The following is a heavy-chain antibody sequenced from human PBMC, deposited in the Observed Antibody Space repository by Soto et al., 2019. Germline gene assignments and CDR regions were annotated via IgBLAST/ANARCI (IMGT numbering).Heavy chain of an antibody. V-gene: IGHV3-23*01. CDR1: GFTFKNSA. CDR2: ISGSGVNT. Sequence: EVQLLGSGGGLVQPGGSLRLSCAASGFTFKNSAMSWVRQAPGKGLEWVSSISGSGVNTHYEDSVKGRFTISRDNSNNTLYLQMNSLRAEDTAVYYCAKVLQISLMRSYSHAFDVWGLGTMVTVSS. D-gene: IGHD1-26*01. CDR3: AKVLQISLMRSYSHAFDV. J-gene: IGHJ3*01.